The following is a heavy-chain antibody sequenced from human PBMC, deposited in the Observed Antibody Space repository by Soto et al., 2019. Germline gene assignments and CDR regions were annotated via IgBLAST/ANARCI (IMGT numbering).Heavy chain of an antibody. CDR1: CGSISSYY. Sequence: SETLYLTCTVSCGSISSYYLAWILQLPGQRLEWLGYISDSGNTNYRPSLKSRVAMSRDTSKRQLSLNLWSRTAADTAVYYCVRGNCCLSRCRSRLFHRYCMDVWGNGTTVTVSS. D-gene: IGHD1-1*01. V-gene: IGHV4-59*08. CDR2: ISDSGNT. J-gene: IGHJ6*03. CDR3: VRGNCCLSRCRSRLFHRYCMDV.